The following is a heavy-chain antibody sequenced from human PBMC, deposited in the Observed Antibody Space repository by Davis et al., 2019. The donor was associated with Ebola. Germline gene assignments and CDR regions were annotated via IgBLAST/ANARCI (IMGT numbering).Heavy chain of an antibody. CDR3: ARKGVGATDGAHY. J-gene: IGHJ4*02. V-gene: IGHV5-10-1*01. Sequence: PGGSLRLSCKGSGYSFTSYWIGWVRQMPGKGLEWMGRIDPSDSYTNYSPSFQGHVTISADKSISTAYLQWSSLKASDTAMYYCARKGVGATDGAHYWGQGTLVTVSS. D-gene: IGHD1-26*01. CDR2: IDPSDSYT. CDR1: GYSFTSYW.